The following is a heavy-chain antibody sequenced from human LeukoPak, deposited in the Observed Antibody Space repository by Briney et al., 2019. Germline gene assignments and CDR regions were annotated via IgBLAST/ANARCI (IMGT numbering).Heavy chain of an antibody. D-gene: IGHD1-26*01. Sequence: GGSLRLSCAASGFTFSSYGTHWVRQAPGKGLEWVAVIWYGGSNKYYADSVKGRFTISRDNSKNTLYLQMNSLRAEDTAVYYCARVDDVGATQRSFDYWGQGTLVTVSS. J-gene: IGHJ4*02. V-gene: IGHV3-33*01. CDR2: IWYGGSNK. CDR1: GFTFSSYG. CDR3: ARVDDVGATQRSFDY.